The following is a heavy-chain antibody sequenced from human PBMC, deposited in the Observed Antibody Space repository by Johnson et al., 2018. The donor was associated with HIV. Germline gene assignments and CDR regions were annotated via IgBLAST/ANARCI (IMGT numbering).Heavy chain of an antibody. CDR3: TTDGGIAAAGDAFDI. V-gene: IGHV3-15*01. J-gene: IGHJ3*02. CDR1: GFTFSNAW. CDR2: IKSKTDGGTT. Sequence: VQLVESGGGLVKPGGSLRLSCAASGFTFSNAWMSWVRQAPGKGLEWVGRIKSKTDGGTTDYAAPVKGRFTISRDDSKNTLYLQMNSLKTEDTAVYYCTTDGGIAAAGDAFDIWGQGTIVTVSS. D-gene: IGHD6-13*01.